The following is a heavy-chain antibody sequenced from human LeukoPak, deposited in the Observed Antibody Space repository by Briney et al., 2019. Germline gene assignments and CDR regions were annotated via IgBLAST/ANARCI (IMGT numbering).Heavy chain of an antibody. Sequence: GGSLRLSCAASGFTFSKYWMTWVRQAPGKGLEWVANIKQDESEKYYGDSVKGRFTISRDNAKNSLYLQMNSLRAEDTAVYYCARDKEEMVRAPYAFGIWGLGTMVTVSS. CDR3: ARDKEEMVRAPYAFGI. V-gene: IGHV3-7*01. J-gene: IGHJ3*02. CDR1: GFTFSKYW. D-gene: IGHD3-10*01. CDR2: IKQDESEK.